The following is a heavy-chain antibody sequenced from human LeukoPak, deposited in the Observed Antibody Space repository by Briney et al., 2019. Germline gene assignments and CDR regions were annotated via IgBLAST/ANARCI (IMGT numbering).Heavy chain of an antibody. CDR1: GGSISSSRYS. V-gene: IGHV4-39*01. D-gene: IGHD6-19*01. Sequence: NPSETLSLTCTVSGGSISSSRYSWGWIRQPPGKGLEWIGSIYYSGSTYYNPSLKSRVTISVDTSKNQFSLKLSSVTAADTAVYYCARHAGSSGWPYYFDYWGQGTLVTVSS. CDR3: ARHAGSSGWPYYFDY. CDR2: IYYSGST. J-gene: IGHJ4*02.